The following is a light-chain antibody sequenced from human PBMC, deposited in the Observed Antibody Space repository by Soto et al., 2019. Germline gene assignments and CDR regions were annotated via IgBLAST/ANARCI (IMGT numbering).Light chain of an antibody. CDR2: GAS. CDR1: QSVSSSY. J-gene: IGKJ1*01. V-gene: IGKV3-20*01. CDR3: QQYGTSPPT. Sequence: IVLTQSPGTLSLSHGERATLSCRASQSVSSSYLAWYQQKPGQAPRLLIYGASSRATGIPDRFSGSGSGTDFTLTISRLEPEDFAVYNCQQYGTSPPTFGQGTKVDVK.